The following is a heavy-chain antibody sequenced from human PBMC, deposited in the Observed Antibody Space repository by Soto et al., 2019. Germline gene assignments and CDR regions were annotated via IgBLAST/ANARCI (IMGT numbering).Heavy chain of an antibody. Sequence: GGSLRLSCAASGISFSTYAMNWVRQAPGKGLEWVLYISSGSSTIYYAESVKGRFTISRDNAKKSLFLQMNILRAEDTAVYYCAVDYYYMDVWGKGTTVTVSS. J-gene: IGHJ6*03. CDR1: GISFSTYA. V-gene: IGHV3-48*01. CDR2: ISSGSSTI. CDR3: AVDYYYMDV.